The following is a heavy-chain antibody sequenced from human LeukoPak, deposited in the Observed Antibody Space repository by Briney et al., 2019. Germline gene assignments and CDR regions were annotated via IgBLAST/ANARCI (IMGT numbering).Heavy chain of an antibody. V-gene: IGHV3-23*01. CDR3: AIVHGYYDGSGYWVQ. Sequence: GGSLRLSCAASGFTFGSYGVRWVRQAQGKGLEWDSFITPNADRTSYADSVEGRFTISRDNPRNTLYMQMNSLRDEDTAVYYCAIVHGYYDGSGYWVQWGQGTLVTVSS. D-gene: IGHD3-22*01. J-gene: IGHJ1*01. CDR1: GFTFGSYG. CDR2: ITPNADRT.